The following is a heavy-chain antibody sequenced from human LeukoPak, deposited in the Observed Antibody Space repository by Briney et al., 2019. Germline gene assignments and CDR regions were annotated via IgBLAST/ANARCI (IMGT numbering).Heavy chain of an antibody. CDR1: GFAFNTYA. CDR2: MWHDGSHK. CDR3: ARENFGSGSYPDF. D-gene: IGHD3-10*01. Sequence: GGSLSLTCTASGFAFNTYAMHWVRQAPGQGLEWVALMWHDGSHKFYSNSVMGRLTISTDNSKNTVSLHMNDLRPEDTAVYYCARENFGSGSYPDFWGKGTLVTVSS. J-gene: IGHJ4*02. V-gene: IGHV3-33*01.